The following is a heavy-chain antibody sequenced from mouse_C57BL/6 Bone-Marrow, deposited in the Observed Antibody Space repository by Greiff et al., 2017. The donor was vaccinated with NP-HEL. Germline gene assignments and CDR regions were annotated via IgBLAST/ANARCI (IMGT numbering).Heavy chain of an antibody. Sequence: QVQLKESGAELVRPGASVTLSCKASGYTFTDYEMHWVKQTPVHGLEWIGAIDPETGGTAYNQKFKGKAILTADKSSSTAYMELRSLTSEDSAVYYWTDLLWLRGGYYDAMAYGGQGTSVTVSP. V-gene: IGHV1-15*01. CDR2: IDPETGGT. CDR3: TDLLWLRGGYYDAMAY. CDR1: GYTFTDYE. D-gene: IGHD2-2*01. J-gene: IGHJ4*01.